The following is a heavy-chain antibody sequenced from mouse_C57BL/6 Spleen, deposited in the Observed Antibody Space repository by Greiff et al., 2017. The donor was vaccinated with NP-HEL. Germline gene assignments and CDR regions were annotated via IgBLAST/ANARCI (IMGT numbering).Heavy chain of an antibody. CDR2: IDPSDSYT. Sequence: QVQLQQPGAELVMPGASVKLSCKASGYTFTSYWMHWVQQRPGQGLEWIGEIDPSDSYTNYNQKFKGKSTLTVDKSSSTAYMQLSSLTSEDSAVYYCARGDSSGPPFAYWGQGTLVTVSA. J-gene: IGHJ3*01. D-gene: IGHD3-2*02. CDR3: ARGDSSGPPFAY. V-gene: IGHV1-69*01. CDR1: GYTFTSYW.